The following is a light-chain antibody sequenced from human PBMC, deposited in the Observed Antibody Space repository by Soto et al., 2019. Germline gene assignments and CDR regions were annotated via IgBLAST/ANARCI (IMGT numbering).Light chain of an antibody. CDR2: GAS. CDR1: QTVNSAY. V-gene: IGKV3-15*01. Sequence: PGETATLSCRASQTVNSAYLAWLQQRPGQAPRLLIYGASRRATGFPARFSGSGSGTDFTLTISSLQSEDFAVYYCQQYNNWPWTFGQGTKVDIK. CDR3: QQYNNWPWT. J-gene: IGKJ1*01.